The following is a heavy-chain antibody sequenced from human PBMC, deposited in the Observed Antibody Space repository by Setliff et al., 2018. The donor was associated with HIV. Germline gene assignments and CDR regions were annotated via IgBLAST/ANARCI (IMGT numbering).Heavy chain of an antibody. CDR2: INHSGST. J-gene: IGHJ4*02. V-gene: IGHV4-34*01. CDR1: GGSFSGSY. D-gene: IGHD2-21*02. CDR3: ARETGDSAYFDY. Sequence: SLTCAVYGGSFSGSYWSWIRQPPGKGPEWIGEINHSGSTNYNPSLKSRVIISVDTSKNQFSLKLSSVTAADTAVYYCARETGDSAYFDYWGQGTLVTVSS.